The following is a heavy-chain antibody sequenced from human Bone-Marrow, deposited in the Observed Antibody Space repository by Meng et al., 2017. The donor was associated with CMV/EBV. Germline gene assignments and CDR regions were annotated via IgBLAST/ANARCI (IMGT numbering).Heavy chain of an antibody. CDR3: AREKYYYDSSGYHNFDY. CDR2: ISSSSSYT. CDR1: GFTFSDYY. Sequence: GSGGGLVKPGGSLRLSCAASGFTFSDYYMSWIRQAPGKGLEWVSYISSSSSYTNYADSVKGRFTISRDNAKNSLYLQMNSLRAEDTAVYYCAREKYYYDSSGYHNFDYWGQGTLVTVSS. J-gene: IGHJ4*02. V-gene: IGHV3-11*06. D-gene: IGHD3-22*01.